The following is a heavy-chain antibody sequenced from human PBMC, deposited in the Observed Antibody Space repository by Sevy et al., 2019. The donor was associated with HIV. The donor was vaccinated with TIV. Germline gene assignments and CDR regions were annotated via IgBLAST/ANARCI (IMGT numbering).Heavy chain of an antibody. D-gene: IGHD3-3*01. CDR2: ISSSSYI. V-gene: IGHV3-21*01. CDR3: ARNYDFWSDYYTDYFDY. Sequence: GGSLRLSCAASGFTFSSYSMNWVRQAPGKGLEWVSSISSSSYIYYADSVKGRFTISRDNAKNSLYLQMNSLRAEDTAVYYCARNYDFWSDYYTDYFDYWGQGTLVTVSS. CDR1: GFTFSSYS. J-gene: IGHJ4*02.